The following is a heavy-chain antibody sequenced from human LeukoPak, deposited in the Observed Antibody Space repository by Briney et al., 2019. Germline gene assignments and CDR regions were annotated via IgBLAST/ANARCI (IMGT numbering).Heavy chain of an antibody. J-gene: IGHJ3*02. CDR1: GFTFSSYG. CDR3: ARVSSGYYRGAFDI. D-gene: IGHD3-22*01. CDR2: ISGSGGST. V-gene: IGHV3-23*01. Sequence: GGSLRLSCAASGFTFSSYGMSWVRQAPGKGLEWVSAISGSGGSTYYADSVKGRFTISRDNSKNTPYLQMNSLRAEDTAVYYCARVSSGYYRGAFDIWGQGTMVTVSS.